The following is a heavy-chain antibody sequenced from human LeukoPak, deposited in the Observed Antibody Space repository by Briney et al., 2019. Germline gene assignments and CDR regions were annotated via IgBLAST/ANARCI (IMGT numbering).Heavy chain of an antibody. CDR3: AKENAGLYNWNDVRPYGMDV. J-gene: IGHJ6*02. Sequence: GGSLRLSCAASGFTFSSYGMHWVRQAPGKGLEWVAVMSYDGSNKYYADSVKGRLTISRDNSKNTLYLQMNSLRAEDTAVYYCAKENAGLYNWNDVRPYGMDVWGQGTTVTVSS. D-gene: IGHD1-1*01. CDR2: MSYDGSNK. CDR1: GFTFSSYG. V-gene: IGHV3-30*18.